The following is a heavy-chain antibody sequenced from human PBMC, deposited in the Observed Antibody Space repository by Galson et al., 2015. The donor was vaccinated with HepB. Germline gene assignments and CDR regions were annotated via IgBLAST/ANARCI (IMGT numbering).Heavy chain of an antibody. D-gene: IGHD1-26*01. CDR2: IANDGNNK. V-gene: IGHV3-30*18. Sequence: SLRLSCAASGFTFNNYGMHWVRQAPGKGLEWVAVIANDGNNKYYGDSVRGRFTISRDNSENTLYLLMSTLRPDDTAVYYCAKAGWELRGQVGYFDSWGQGTLVTVTS. CDR3: AKAGWELRGQVGYFDS. CDR1: GFTFNNYG. J-gene: IGHJ4*02.